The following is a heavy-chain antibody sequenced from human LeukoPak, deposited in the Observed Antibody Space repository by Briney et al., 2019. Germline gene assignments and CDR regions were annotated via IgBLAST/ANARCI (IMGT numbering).Heavy chain of an antibody. CDR3: ARAPRGVRGAPDNWFDP. CDR1: GYTFIVYY. J-gene: IGHJ5*02. V-gene: IGHV1-2*02. D-gene: IGHD3-10*01. Sequence: ASVKVSCKASGYTFIVYYVHWVRQAPGQGLEWMGWINPRNGDTKFAQNFQGRVTMTRDTSISTVYMELSSLTSDDTAVYYCARAPRGVRGAPDNWFDPWGQGTLVTVSS. CDR2: INPRNGDT.